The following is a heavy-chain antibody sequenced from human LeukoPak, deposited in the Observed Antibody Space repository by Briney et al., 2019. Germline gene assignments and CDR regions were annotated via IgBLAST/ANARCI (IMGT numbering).Heavy chain of an antibody. CDR3: ARDFCSGGSCYPDAFDI. CDR1: GFSFSSYG. J-gene: IGHJ3*02. CDR2: ISYEGSNE. V-gene: IGHV3-30*03. Sequence: PGRSLRLSCAASGFSFSSYGMHWVRQAPGKGLEWVAVISYEGSNEYYADSVKGRFTISRDNSKNTLYLQMNSLRAEDTAVYYCARDFCSGGSCYPDAFDIWGQGTMVTVSS. D-gene: IGHD2-15*01.